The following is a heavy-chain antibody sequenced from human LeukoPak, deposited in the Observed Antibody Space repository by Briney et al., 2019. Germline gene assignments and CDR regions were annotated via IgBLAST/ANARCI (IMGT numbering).Heavy chain of an antibody. CDR2: IYHSGYT. CDR3: ATERTVRYFDP. Sequence: SETLSLTCNVSGYSISSGYYWSWIRQPPGQGLEWIGGIYHSGYTFYNSSLKSRVTISVDTSKNQFSLKLQSVTAADTAVYYCATERTVRYFDPWGQGTLVTVSS. CDR1: GYSISSGYY. D-gene: IGHD1-14*01. J-gene: IGHJ5*02. V-gene: IGHV4-38-2*02.